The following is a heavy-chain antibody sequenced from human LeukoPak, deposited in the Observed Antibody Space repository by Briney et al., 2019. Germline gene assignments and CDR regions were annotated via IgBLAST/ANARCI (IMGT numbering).Heavy chain of an antibody. CDR2: ISGSGGST. CDR3: AKTPYSSSWRPRNDAFDI. CDR1: GFTFSSYA. V-gene: IGHV3-23*01. D-gene: IGHD6-13*01. Sequence: PGGSLRLSCAASGFTFSSYAMSWVRQAPGKGLEWVSAISGSGGSTYYADSVKGRFTISRDNSKNTLYLQMNSLRAEDTAVYYCAKTPYSSSWRPRNDAFDIWGQGTMVTVSS. J-gene: IGHJ3*02.